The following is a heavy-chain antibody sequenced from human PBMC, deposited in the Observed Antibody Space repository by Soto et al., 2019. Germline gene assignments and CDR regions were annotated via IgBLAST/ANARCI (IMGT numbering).Heavy chain of an antibody. CDR2: ISHSGGTA. CDR3: AKCRGQNWNFDY. D-gene: IGHD1-1*01. J-gene: IGHJ4*02. Sequence: EVQLLESGGGSVQPGGSLRLSCAASGFTFSSYAMHWVRRPPGKGLEWVSSISHSGGTAYYADSVKGRFSISRDSLVNTLYLQMNSLRAEDTAVYYCAKCRGQNWNFDYWDQGTLVTVSP. V-gene: IGHV3-23*01. CDR1: GFTFSSYA.